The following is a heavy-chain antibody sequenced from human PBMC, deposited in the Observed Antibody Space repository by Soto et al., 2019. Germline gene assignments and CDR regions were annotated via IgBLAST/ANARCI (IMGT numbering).Heavy chain of an antibody. CDR2: ISGSGDSI. J-gene: IGHJ4*02. Sequence: GGSLRLSCAASGVTFSSYAMSWVRQGPGKGLEWVSAISGSGDSIHYVDSVKGRFTISRDNAKNSLYLQMNSLRPEDTALYYCAKDIGVLLYYFDYWGQGTLVTVSS. V-gene: IGHV3-23*01. CDR1: GVTFSSYA. CDR3: AKDIGVLLYYFDY. D-gene: IGHD3-10*01.